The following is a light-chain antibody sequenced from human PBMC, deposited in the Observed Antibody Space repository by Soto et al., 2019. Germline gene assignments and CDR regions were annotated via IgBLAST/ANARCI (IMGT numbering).Light chain of an antibody. CDR3: MSYAGGNRFV. CDR1: INDVGGYNY. CDR2: QVT. V-gene: IGLV2-8*01. J-gene: IGLJ1*01. Sequence: QSVLTQPPSASGSPGQSVTISCAGTINDVGGYNYVSWYQQHPGKVPQLMIYQVTKRPSGVPDRFSASKSDTTASLTISGLQAEDEGDYYCMSYAGGNRFVFGPGTKSPS.